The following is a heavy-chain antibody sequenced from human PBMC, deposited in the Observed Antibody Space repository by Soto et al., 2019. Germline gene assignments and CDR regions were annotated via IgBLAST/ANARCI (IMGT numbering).Heavy chain of an antibody. CDR3: ARDPPKRIVGATSVPNYYFDY. J-gene: IGHJ4*02. Sequence: PGGSLRLSCAASGFTFSSYAMHWVRQAPGKGLEWVAVISYDGSNKYYADSVKGRFTISRDNSKSTLYLQMNSLRAGDTAVYYCARDPPKRIVGATSVPNYYFDYWGQGTLVTVSS. D-gene: IGHD1-26*01. CDR1: GFTFSSYA. V-gene: IGHV3-30-3*01. CDR2: ISYDGSNK.